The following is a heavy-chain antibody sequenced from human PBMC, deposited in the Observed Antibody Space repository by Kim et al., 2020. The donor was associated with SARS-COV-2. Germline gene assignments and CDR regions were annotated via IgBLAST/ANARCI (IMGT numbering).Heavy chain of an antibody. CDR3: ARDRPPPDNWFDP. Sequence: GGSLRLSCAVSGFTVSYNYMSWVRQAPGKGLEWVSVIYSGGGTHYADSVKGRFTISRDNSKNTLYLEMNSLRAEDTAVYYCARDRPPPDNWFDPWGQGTL. CDR1: GFTVSYNY. CDR2: IYSGGGT. V-gene: IGHV3-66*01. J-gene: IGHJ5*02.